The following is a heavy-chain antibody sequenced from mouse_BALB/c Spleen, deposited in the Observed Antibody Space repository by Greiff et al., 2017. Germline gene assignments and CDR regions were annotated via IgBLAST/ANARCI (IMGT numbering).Heavy chain of an antibody. V-gene: IGHV5-6*01. D-gene: IGHD1-1*01. J-gene: IGHJ4*01. CDR2: ISSGGSYT. CDR1: GFTFSSYG. Sequence: EVKLVESGGDLVKPGGSLKLSCAASGFTFSSYGMSWVRQTPDKRLEWVATISSGGSYTYYPDSVKGRFTISRDNAKNTLYLQMSSLKSEDTAMYYCARHGDTTVGGYAMDYWGQGTSVTVSS. CDR3: ARHGDTTVGGYAMDY.